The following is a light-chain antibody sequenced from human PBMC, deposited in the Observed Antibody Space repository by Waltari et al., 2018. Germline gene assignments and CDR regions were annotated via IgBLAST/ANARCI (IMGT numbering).Light chain of an antibody. V-gene: IGLV2-14*03. Sequence: QSALTQPASVSGSPGQSITISCTGTSSDIGGYNYVSWYQQHPGNAPKLMIYDVTKWPSGVSNRFSGSKSGNTASLTISGLQAEDEADYYCTSYTSTNTVIFGGGTKVTVL. CDR2: DVT. J-gene: IGLJ2*01. CDR1: SSDIGGYNY. CDR3: TSYTSTNTVI.